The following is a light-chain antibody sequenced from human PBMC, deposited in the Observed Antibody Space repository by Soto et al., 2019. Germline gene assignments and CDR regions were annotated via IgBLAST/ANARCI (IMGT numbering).Light chain of an antibody. CDR1: QTVSHTSNNKTY. Sequence: VMTQSPDSLAVSLCARATINCQSSQTVSHTSNNKTYFSWFQQRPGQSPRRLIYKVSNRDSGVPDRFSGSGSGTDFTLKISRVEAEDVGVYYCMQGTHWPWTFGQGTKVDI. CDR2: KVS. CDR3: MQGTHWPWT. V-gene: IGKV2-30*02. J-gene: IGKJ1*01.